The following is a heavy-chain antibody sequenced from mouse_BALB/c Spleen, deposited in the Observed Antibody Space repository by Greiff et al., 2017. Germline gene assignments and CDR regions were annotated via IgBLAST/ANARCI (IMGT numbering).Heavy chain of an antibody. D-gene: IGHD1-1*01. Sequence: VQLQQSGPGLVQPSQSLSITCTVSGFSLTSYGVHWVRQSPGKGLEWLGVIWSGGSTDYNAAFISRLSISKDNSKSQVFFKMNSLQADDTAIYYCAREEGLYGSSSLDYWGQGTTLTVSS. J-gene: IGHJ2*01. CDR2: IWSGGST. CDR1: GFSLTSYG. CDR3: AREEGLYGSSSLDY. V-gene: IGHV2-4-1*01.